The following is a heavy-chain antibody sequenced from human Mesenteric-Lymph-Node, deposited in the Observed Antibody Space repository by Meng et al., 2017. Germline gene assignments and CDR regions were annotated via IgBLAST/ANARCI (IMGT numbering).Heavy chain of an antibody. D-gene: IGHD3-22*01. Sequence: SETLSLTCTVSGGSIITSTYYWGWIRQPPGKGLEWVGSIYYSGSTYYNPSLKSRVTISVDTSKNQFSLKLSSVTAADTAVYYCARDRDSSGYYFDYWGQGTLVTVSS. V-gene: IGHV4-39*07. CDR2: IYYSGST. CDR3: ARDRDSSGYYFDY. J-gene: IGHJ4*02. CDR1: GGSIITSTYY.